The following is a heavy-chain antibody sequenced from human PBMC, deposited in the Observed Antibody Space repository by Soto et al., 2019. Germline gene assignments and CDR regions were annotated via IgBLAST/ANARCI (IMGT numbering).Heavy chain of an antibody. V-gene: IGHV4-4*07. CDR1: GGSISSYY. J-gene: IGHJ5*02. Sequence: SETLSLTCTVSGGSISSYYWSWIRQPAGKGLEWIGRIYTSGSTNYNPSLKSRVTMSVDTSKNQFSLKLGSVTAADTAVYYCARGVIAYCGGDCYSGWFDPWGQGTLVTVSS. D-gene: IGHD2-21*02. CDR3: ARGVIAYCGGDCYSGWFDP. CDR2: IYTSGST.